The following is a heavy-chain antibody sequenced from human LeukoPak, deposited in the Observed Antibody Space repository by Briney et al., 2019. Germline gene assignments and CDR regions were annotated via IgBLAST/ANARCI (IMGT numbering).Heavy chain of an antibody. CDR1: GFTVSSNY. CDR2: IYSGGST. Sequence: GGSLRLSCAASGFTVSSNYMSWVRQAPGKGLEWLSVIYSGGSTYYADSVKGRFTISRDNSKNTLYLQMNSLRAEDTAVYYCARDSHGMATILWGQGTLVTVSS. V-gene: IGHV3-66*01. CDR3: ARDSHGMATIL. D-gene: IGHD5-24*01. J-gene: IGHJ4*02.